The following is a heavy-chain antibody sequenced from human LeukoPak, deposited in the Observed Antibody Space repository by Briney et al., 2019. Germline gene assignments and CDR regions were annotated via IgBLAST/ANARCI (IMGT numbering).Heavy chain of an antibody. CDR1: GFTFSDYY. Sequence: GGSLRLSCAASGFTFSDYYLSWIRQAPGKGLECVSYISSGGSTIYYADSVKGRFTISRDNAKNSLYLQMNSLRAEDTAVYYCARDLGYSSGPNYWGQGTRVTVSS. J-gene: IGHJ4*02. V-gene: IGHV3-11*04. D-gene: IGHD6-19*01. CDR2: ISSGGSTI. CDR3: ARDLGYSSGPNY.